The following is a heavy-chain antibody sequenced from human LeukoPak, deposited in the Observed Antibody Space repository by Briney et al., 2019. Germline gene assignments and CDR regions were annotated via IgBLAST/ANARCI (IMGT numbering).Heavy chain of an antibody. CDR1: GGSISSYY. Sequence: PSETLCLTCTVSGGSISSYYWSWIRQPPGKGLEWIGYIYYSGSTNYNPSLKSRVTISVDTSKNQFSLKLSSVTAADTAVYYCASSPQLDYFDYWGQGTLVTVSS. V-gene: IGHV4-59*01. D-gene: IGHD6-13*01. J-gene: IGHJ4*02. CDR3: ASSPQLDYFDY. CDR2: IYYSGST.